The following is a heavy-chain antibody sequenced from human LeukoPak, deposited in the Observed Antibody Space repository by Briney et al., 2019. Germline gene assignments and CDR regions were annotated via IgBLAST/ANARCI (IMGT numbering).Heavy chain of an antibody. D-gene: IGHD2-15*01. CDR2: IRYDGSNK. CDR3: AKDRGYCSGGSCYSRWYLVD. J-gene: IGHJ4*02. V-gene: IGHV3-30*02. Sequence: PGGSLRLSCAASGSTFSSYGMHWVRQAPGKGLEWVAFIRYDGSNKYYADSVKGRFTISRDNSKNTLYLQMNSLRAEDTAVYYCAKDRGYCSGGSCYSRWYLVDWGQGTLVTVSS. CDR1: GSTFSSYG.